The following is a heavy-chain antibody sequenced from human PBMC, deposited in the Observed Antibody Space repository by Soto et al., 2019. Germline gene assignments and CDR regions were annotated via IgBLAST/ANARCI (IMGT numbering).Heavy chain of an antibody. CDR3: PKSSGGYALRPWFDT. D-gene: IGHD1-26*01. CDR1: GFSFGGYA. CDR2: LSGSGAST. V-gene: IGHV3-23*01. Sequence: EVQLSESGGGLVQPGGSLRLSCAASGFSFGGYAMHWVRQAPGKGLEWVAGLSGSGASTYYADSVRGRFTVSRDNSDSMLYLQMNSLRDEDTVVYYCPKSSGGYALRPWFDTWGQGTLATVSS. J-gene: IGHJ5*02.